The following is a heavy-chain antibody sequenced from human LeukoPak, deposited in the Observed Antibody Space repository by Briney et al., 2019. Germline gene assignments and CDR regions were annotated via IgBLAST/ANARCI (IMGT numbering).Heavy chain of an antibody. CDR1: GGSISSDNYY. Sequence: SETLSLSCSVSGGSISSDNYYWDWIRQPPGESPQWIGSIFYSGVTYYNPSLQSRVTISVDTSKNQFSLNLTSVTAADPAVYYCARQVPGYFDLWGRGTLVSVSS. V-gene: IGHV4-39*07. CDR3: ARQVPGYFDL. J-gene: IGHJ2*01. CDR2: IFYSGVT.